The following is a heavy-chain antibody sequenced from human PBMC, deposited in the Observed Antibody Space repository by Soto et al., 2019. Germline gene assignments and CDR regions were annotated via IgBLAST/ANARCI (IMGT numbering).Heavy chain of an antibody. D-gene: IGHD1-26*01. V-gene: IGHV4-4*02. Sequence: QVQLQESGPGLVKPSGTLSLTCAVSGGSISSSDWWSWVRQPPGKGLEWIGEIYHGGSANYNPSLKSRVTMSVDKSKNQFSLNLSSVTAADTAVYYCASLSGSPLGNWGQGTLVTVSS. CDR2: IYHGGSA. J-gene: IGHJ4*02. CDR1: GGSISSSDW. CDR3: ASLSGSPLGN.